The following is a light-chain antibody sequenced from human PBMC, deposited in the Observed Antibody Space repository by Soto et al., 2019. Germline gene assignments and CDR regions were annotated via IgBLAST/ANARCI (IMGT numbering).Light chain of an antibody. CDR1: QSVSGN. CDR2: DIS. J-gene: IGKJ5*01. V-gene: IGKV3-15*01. Sequence: EIVLTQSPGTLSLSPGERATLSCRASQSVSGNFLAWYQQRPGKAPRLLIYDISNTAAGVPARLSGSGSETEFTLTIRSLQSEDSAVYFCQQYNTWPSFGQGTRLEIK. CDR3: QQYNTWPS.